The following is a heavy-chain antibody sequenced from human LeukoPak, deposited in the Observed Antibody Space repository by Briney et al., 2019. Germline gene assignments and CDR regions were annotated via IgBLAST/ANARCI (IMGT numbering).Heavy chain of an antibody. CDR2: IGTAGDT. Sequence: GGSLRLSCAASGFTFSSYDMHWVRQATGKGLEWVSAIGTAGDTYYPGSVKGRFTISRENAKNSLYLQMNSLRAGDTAVYYCARAHGVRGGLGMDVWGQGTTVTVFS. CDR3: ARAHGVRGGLGMDV. J-gene: IGHJ6*02. V-gene: IGHV3-13*01. CDR1: GFTFSSYD. D-gene: IGHD3-10*01.